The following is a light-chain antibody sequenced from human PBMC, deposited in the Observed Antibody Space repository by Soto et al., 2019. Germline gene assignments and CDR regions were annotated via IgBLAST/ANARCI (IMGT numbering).Light chain of an antibody. Sequence: QSVLTQSPSVSGAPRQSVNISCSGNNSNIGSNAVHWYQQLPGKAPKLLMYYNDMLPSGVSDRFSGSKSGTSASLAISRLQSEYEGDYYCATWDDRLTAWLFGGGTNLTVL. V-gene: IGLV1-36*01. J-gene: IGLJ3*02. CDR3: ATWDDRLTAWL. CDR1: NSNIGSNA. CDR2: YND.